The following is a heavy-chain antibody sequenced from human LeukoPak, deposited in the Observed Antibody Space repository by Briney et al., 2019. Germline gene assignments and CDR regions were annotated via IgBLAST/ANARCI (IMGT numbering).Heavy chain of an antibody. CDR1: GFTFSDYY. J-gene: IGHJ3*02. Sequence: GGSLGLSCAASGFTFSDYYMSWIRQAPGKGLEWVSYISSSSSYTNYADSVKGRFTISRDNAKNSLYLQMNSLRAEDTAVYYCARDYAWIQLWHAFDIWGQGTMVTVSS. V-gene: IGHV3-11*06. CDR3: ARDYAWIQLWHAFDI. D-gene: IGHD5-18*01. CDR2: ISSSSSYT.